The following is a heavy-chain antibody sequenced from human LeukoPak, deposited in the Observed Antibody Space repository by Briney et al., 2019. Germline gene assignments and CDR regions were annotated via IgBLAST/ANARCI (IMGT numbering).Heavy chain of an antibody. CDR3: GSSEDGYIDY. Sequence: GGSLRLSCAASGFTFSTFSSYSMNWVRQAPGKGLEWVSSISSSSSYIYYADSVKGRFTISRDNAKNSLYLQMNSLRAEDTAVYYCGSSEDGYIDYWGRGTLVTVSS. J-gene: IGHJ4*02. V-gene: IGHV3-21*01. D-gene: IGHD5-24*01. CDR1: GFTFSTFSSYS. CDR2: ISSSSSYI.